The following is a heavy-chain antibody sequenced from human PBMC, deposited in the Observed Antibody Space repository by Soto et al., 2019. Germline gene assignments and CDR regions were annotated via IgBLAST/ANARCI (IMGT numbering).Heavy chain of an antibody. J-gene: IGHJ4*02. D-gene: IGHD4-17*01. CDR3: ATYDYGDYVIDC. CDR1: GFTFSAYA. Sequence: EVQLVESGGGLVQPGGSLKLSCAASGFTFSAYAMHWVRQASGKGLEWIGRIRSKGNSYATSYAASVKGRFTISRDDSKNTEYLRMNSLKTEDTAVYFCATYDYGDYVIDCWGQGTLVTVSS. CDR2: IRSKGNSYAT. V-gene: IGHV3-73*01.